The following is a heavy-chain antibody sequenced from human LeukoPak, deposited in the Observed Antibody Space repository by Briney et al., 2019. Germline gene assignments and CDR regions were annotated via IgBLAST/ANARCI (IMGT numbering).Heavy chain of an antibody. Sequence: GGSLRLSCAASGFTFSSYGMHWVRQAPGKGLEWVTFIRYDGSNKYYADSVKGRFTISRDNFKNTLYLQMNSLRADDTAVYYCAKEQNYYDSSGYYIWGQGTLVTVSS. D-gene: IGHD3-22*01. CDR3: AKEQNYYDSSGYYI. CDR1: GFTFSSYG. V-gene: IGHV3-30*02. CDR2: IRYDGSNK. J-gene: IGHJ4*02.